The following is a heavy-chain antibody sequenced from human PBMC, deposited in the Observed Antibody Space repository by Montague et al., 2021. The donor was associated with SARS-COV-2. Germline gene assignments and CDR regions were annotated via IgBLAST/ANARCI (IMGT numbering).Heavy chain of an antibody. V-gene: IGHV4-39*01. CDR2: LFYSVNT. CDR3: ARTNYDFWRGHQRGGAFDI. J-gene: IGHJ3*02. CDR1: GGSISSSDYY. D-gene: IGHD3-3*01. Sequence: ETLSLTCTVSGGSISSSDYYWGWIRQPPGKGLEWIGSLFYSVNTYYNPSLKSRVTISVDTSKNQFSLKLSSVTAADTAVYCCARTNYDFWRGHQRGGAFDIWGQGTMVTVSS.